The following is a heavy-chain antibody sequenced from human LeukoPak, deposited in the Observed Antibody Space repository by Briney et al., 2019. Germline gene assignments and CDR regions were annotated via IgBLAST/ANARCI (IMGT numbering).Heavy chain of an antibody. J-gene: IGHJ4*02. V-gene: IGHV3-21*01. CDR3: AREEVTAIPAY. CDR2: ISSSSYI. D-gene: IGHD2-21*02. CDR1: GFTFSSYS. Sequence: GGSLRLSCAASGFTFSSYSMNWVRQAPGKGLEWVSSISSSSYIYYADSVKGRFTISRDNAKNSLYLQMNSLRAEDTAVYYCAREEVTAIPAYWGQGTLVTVPS.